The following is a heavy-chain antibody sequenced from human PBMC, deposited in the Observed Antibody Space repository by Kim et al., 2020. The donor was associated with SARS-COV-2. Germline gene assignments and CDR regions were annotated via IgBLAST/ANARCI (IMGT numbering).Heavy chain of an antibody. D-gene: IGHD1-20*01. CDR3: AKDSGIKYYYGMDV. V-gene: IGHV3-30*02. Sequence: ADSGKGRFTISRDNSKNTLYLQMNSLRAEDTAVYYCAKDSGIKYYYGMDVWGQGTTVTVSS. J-gene: IGHJ6*02.